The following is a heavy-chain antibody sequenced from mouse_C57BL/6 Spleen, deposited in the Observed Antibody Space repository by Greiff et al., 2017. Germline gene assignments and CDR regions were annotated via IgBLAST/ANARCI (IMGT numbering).Heavy chain of an antibody. CDR1: GYSITSGYY. V-gene: IGHV3-6*01. CDR2: ISYDGSN. D-gene: IGHD1-1*01. Sequence: EVKLEESGPGLVKPSQSLSLTCSVTGYSITSGYYWNWIRQFPGNKLEWMGYISYDGSNNYNPSLKNRISITRDTSKNQFFLKLNSVTTEDTATYYCARGYYGSSYVPFDYWGQGTTLTVSS. CDR3: ARGYYGSSYVPFDY. J-gene: IGHJ2*01.